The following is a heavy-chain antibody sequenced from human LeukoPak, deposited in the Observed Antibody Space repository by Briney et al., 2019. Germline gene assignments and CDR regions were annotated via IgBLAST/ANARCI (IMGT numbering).Heavy chain of an antibody. CDR3: ARVGRGDIYGYGDY. J-gene: IGHJ4*02. V-gene: IGHV3-66*01. CDR1: GFTVSSNY. CDR2: LYTGGNT. Sequence: GGSLRLSCAASGFTVSSNYMSWVRQAPEKGREWVSVLYTGGNTYYADSVKGRFTISRDNSKNTLYLQMNSLRAEQTAVYFCARVGRGDIYGYGDYWGQGTLVTVSS. D-gene: IGHD5-18*01.